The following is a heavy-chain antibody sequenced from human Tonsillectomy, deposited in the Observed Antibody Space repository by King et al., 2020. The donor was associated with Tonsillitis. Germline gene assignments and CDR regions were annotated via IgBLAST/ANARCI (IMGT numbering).Heavy chain of an antibody. V-gene: IGHV3-21*01. CDR1: GFTFSTYT. CDR3: ARDRKVQEVANYYFYYGMDV. D-gene: IGHD1-1*01. CDR2: ISSSSSYI. Sequence: QLVQSGGGLVKPGGSLRLSCAASGFTFSTYTMNWVRQAPGKGLEWVSSISSSSSYIYYADSVKGRFTISRDNAKNSLYLKMNSLRAEDTAIYYCARDRKVQEVANYYFYYGMDVWGQGTTVTVSS. J-gene: IGHJ6*02.